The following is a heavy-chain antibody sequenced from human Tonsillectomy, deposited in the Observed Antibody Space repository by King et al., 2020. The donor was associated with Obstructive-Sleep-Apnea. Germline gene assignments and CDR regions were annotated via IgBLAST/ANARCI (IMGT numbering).Heavy chain of an antibody. D-gene: IGHD1-14*01. J-gene: IGHJ6*02. CDR2: FSYDGSNK. V-gene: IGHV3-30*04. Sequence: VQLVESGGGVVQPGRSLRLSCAASGFTLSNNAMHWVRQAPGKGLEWVAVFSYDGSNKFYADSVKGRFTISREISKNTLNLQMHSLRTEDTAVYYCARESTITDYYYGMDVWGQGTTVTVSS. CDR3: ARESTITDYYYGMDV. CDR1: GFTLSNNA.